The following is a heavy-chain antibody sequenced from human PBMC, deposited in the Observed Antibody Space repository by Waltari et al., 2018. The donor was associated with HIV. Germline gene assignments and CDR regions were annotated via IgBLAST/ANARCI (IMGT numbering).Heavy chain of an antibody. CDR3: ASTYYDLLEGWYFDF. Sequence: QVQLQESGPGLVKPSETLSLTCSVSDYSITSGYYWVWIRQSPGRGLEWIGSSSHSGTTVYSPSLKSRVTLLRDTSKNQFFLKLTSATAEDTAVYYCASTYYDLLEGWYFDFWGQGRLVTVSS. J-gene: IGHJ4*02. D-gene: IGHD3-3*01. CDR2: SSHSGTT. V-gene: IGHV4-38-2*02. CDR1: DYSITSGYY.